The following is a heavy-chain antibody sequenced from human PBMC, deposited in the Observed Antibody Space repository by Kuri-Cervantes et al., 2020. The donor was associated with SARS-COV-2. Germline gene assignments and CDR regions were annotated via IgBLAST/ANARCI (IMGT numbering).Heavy chain of an antibody. CDR2: ISGSGGST. D-gene: IGHD3-9*01. V-gene: IGHV3-23*01. CDR3: ARDGYFDRLFQGDYFDY. CDR1: GFTFSSYA. J-gene: IGHJ4*02. Sequence: GGSLRLSCAASGFTFSSYAMSWVRQAPGKGLEWVSAISGSGGSTYYADSVKGRFTISRDNSKNTLYLQMNSLRAEDTAVYYCARDGYFDRLFQGDYFDYWGQGTLVTVSS.